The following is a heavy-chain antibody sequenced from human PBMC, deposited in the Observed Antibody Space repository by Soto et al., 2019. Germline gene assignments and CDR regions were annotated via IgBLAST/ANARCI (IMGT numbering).Heavy chain of an antibody. Sequence: GGSLRLSCAASGFTFSSYAMSWVRQAPGKGLEWVSAISGSGGSTYYADSVKGRFTISRNNSKNTLYLQMNSLRAEDTAVYYCAKSPRPYGDYAADIFDYWGQGTLVTVSS. D-gene: IGHD4-17*01. J-gene: IGHJ4*02. V-gene: IGHV3-23*01. CDR3: AKSPRPYGDYAADIFDY. CDR1: GFTFSSYA. CDR2: ISGSGGST.